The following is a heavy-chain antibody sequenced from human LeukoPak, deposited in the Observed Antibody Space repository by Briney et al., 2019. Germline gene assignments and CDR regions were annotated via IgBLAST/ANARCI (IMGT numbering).Heavy chain of an antibody. CDR2: INPNSGAT. CDR1: GYTFTGFY. D-gene: IGHD2/OR15-2a*01. V-gene: IGHV1-2*02. Sequence: ASVKVSCKASGYTFTGFYIHWVRQAPGQGLEWMGWINPNSGATKSAQKFQGRVTLTRDTSISTAYMELSRLRFDDTAVYYCARAYDYLLPHFDYWGQGTLVTVSS. J-gene: IGHJ4*02. CDR3: ARAYDYLLPHFDY.